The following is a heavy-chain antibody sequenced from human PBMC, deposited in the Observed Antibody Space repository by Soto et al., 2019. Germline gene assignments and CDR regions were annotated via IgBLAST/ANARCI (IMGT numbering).Heavy chain of an antibody. J-gene: IGHJ4*02. CDR1: GFIFSNHA. CDR3: AKDYGYDSSGYYRHYFDY. D-gene: IGHD3-22*01. CDR2: FSGSGDST. V-gene: IGHV3-23*01. Sequence: PGGSLRLCCAASGFIFSNHAMSWVRQAPGRGLEWVSAFSGSGDSTYYADSVKGRFTISRDNSKNTLYLQMNSLRAEDTAVYYCAKDYGYDSSGYYRHYFDYWGQGTLVTVSS.